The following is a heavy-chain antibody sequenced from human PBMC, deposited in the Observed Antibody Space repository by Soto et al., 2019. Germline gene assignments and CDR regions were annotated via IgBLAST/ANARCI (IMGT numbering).Heavy chain of an antibody. V-gene: IGHV4-59*12. CDR2: IYYSGST. D-gene: IGHD1-7*01. J-gene: IGHJ4*02. Sequence: SETLSLTCTVSGGSISSYYWSWIRQPPGKGLEWIGYIYYSGSTNYNPSLKSRVTLSLDTSKNLFSLELSSVTAADTAVYYCARVRNWNYGGHFDYWGQGTLVTVSS. CDR1: GGSISSYY. CDR3: ARVRNWNYGGHFDY.